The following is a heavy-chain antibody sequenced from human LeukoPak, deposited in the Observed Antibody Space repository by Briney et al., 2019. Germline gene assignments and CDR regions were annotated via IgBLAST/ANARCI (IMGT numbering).Heavy chain of an antibody. J-gene: IGHJ4*02. V-gene: IGHV4-34*01. CDR2: INHSGST. Sequence: SETLSLTCAVYGGSFSGYYWSWIRQPPGKGLEWIGEINHSGSTNYNPSLKSRVTISVDTSKNQFSLKLSSVTAADTAVYYCARGSWWAYWGQGTLVTVSS. D-gene: IGHD2-15*01. CDR3: ARGSWWAY. CDR1: GGSFSGYY.